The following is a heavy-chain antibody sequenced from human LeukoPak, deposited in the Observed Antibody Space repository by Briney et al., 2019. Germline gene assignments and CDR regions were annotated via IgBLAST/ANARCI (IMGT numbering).Heavy chain of an antibody. Sequence: DPSETLSLTCTVSGGSISDYYWNWIRQPPGKGLEWIGYIYYSGSTNYNPSLKSRVTISVDTSKNQFSLKLSSVTAADTAVYYCARLSPEYCSSTSCYLHYYYMDVWGKGTTVTISS. J-gene: IGHJ6*03. CDR3: ARLSPEYCSSTSCYLHYYYMDV. V-gene: IGHV4-59*12. CDR2: IYYSGST. CDR1: GGSISDYY. D-gene: IGHD2-2*01.